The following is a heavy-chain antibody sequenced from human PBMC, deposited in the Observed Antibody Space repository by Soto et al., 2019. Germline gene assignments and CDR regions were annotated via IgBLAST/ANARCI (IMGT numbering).Heavy chain of an antibody. CDR3: ARDLNWNYHYYYGMDV. D-gene: IGHD1-20*01. J-gene: IGHJ6*02. V-gene: IGHV4-31*03. CDR2: IYYSGST. CDR1: GGSISSSAYY. Sequence: QVQLHESGPGLVKPSQTLSLTCSVSGGSISSSAYYWSWIRQNPGKGLEWIGYIYYSGSTHYNPSLKSRVTISVDTSKNQFSLNLRSVTAADTAVYYCARDLNWNYHYYYGMDVWGQGTTVTVSS.